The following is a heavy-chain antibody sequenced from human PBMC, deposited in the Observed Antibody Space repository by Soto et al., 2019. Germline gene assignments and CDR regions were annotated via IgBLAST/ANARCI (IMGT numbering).Heavy chain of an antibody. Sequence: WETLSLTCAVSGGSITSANWWTWVRQPPGGGLEWIGEISHSGITNYKASLKSRVTMSVDKTKNDVSLKLTSVTAADTAVYYCARVLRGWFDPCGQGTPLTVSS. V-gene: IGHV4-4*02. J-gene: IGHJ5*02. CDR2: ISHSGIT. CDR3: ARVLRGWFDP. CDR1: GGSITSANW.